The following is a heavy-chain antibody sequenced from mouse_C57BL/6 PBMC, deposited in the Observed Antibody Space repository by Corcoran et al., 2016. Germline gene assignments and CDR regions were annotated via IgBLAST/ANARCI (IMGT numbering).Heavy chain of an antibody. CDR2: IFPGSGST. V-gene: IGHV1-75*01. CDR1: GYTFTDYY. D-gene: IGHD1-1*01. CDR3: SRSEWTIYYYGSSYGWFAY. J-gene: IGHJ3*01. Sequence: VQLQQSGPELVKPGASVKISCKASGYTFTDYYINWVKQRPGQGLEWIGWIFPGSGSTYYNEKFKGKTTLTVDKSSSTAYMLLSSLTSEDSAVYFCSRSEWTIYYYGSSYGWFAYWGQGTLVTVSA.